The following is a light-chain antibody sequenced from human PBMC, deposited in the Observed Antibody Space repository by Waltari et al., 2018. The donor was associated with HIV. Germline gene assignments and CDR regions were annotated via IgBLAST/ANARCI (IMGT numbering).Light chain of an antibody. V-gene: IGKV3-20*01. CDR3: QQYGSSPYT. CDR1: QSVSTSY. CDR2: GAS. Sequence: EIVLTQSPGTLSLSPGERATLSCRASQSVSTSYFAWYQQKPCQAPRLLIYGASSRATGIPDRFSGSGSGTDFTLTISRLEPEDVAVYYCQQYGSSPYTFGQGTKLEIK. J-gene: IGKJ2*01.